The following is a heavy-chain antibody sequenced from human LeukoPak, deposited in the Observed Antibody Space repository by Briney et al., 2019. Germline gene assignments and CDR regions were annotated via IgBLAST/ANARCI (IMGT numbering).Heavy chain of an antibody. CDR2: ISGSGGST. D-gene: IGHD4-17*01. J-gene: IGHJ6*02. CDR1: GFTFSSYA. V-gene: IGHV3-23*01. CDR3: AKAIPPYGDLHYYGMDV. Sequence: GGSLRLSCAASGFTFSSYAMSWVRQAPGKGLEWVSAISGSGGSTYYADSVKGRFTISRDNSKNTLYLQMNSLRAEDTAVYYCAKAIPPYGDLHYYGMDVWGQGTTVTVSS.